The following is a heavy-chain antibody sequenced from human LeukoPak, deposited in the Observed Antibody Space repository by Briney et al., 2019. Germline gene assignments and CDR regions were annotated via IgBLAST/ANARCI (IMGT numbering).Heavy chain of an antibody. J-gene: IGHJ4*02. Sequence: ASVKVSCKVSGYTLTELSMNWVRQAPGKGLEWMGGFDPEDGETIYAQKFQGRVTMTEDTSTDTAYTELSSLRSEDTAVYYCATAKAAAGTCPDYWGQGTLVTVSS. D-gene: IGHD6-13*01. CDR3: ATAKAAAGTCPDY. CDR2: FDPEDGET. V-gene: IGHV1-24*01. CDR1: GYTLTELS.